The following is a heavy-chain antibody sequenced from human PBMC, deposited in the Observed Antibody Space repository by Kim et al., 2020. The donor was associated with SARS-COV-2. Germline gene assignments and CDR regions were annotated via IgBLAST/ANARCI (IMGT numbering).Heavy chain of an antibody. V-gene: IGHV3-21*01. J-gene: IGHJ4*02. CDR3: ARSHYYDGSGYYNFDS. D-gene: IGHD3-22*01. CDR1: GFSFSSYG. CDR2: ISSSGTYI. Sequence: GGSLRLSCIASGFSFSSYGMNWVRQAPGKGLEWVSSISSSGTYIYYADSVKGRFTISRDNADNSLYLQMNSLRAEDTAFYYCARSHYYDGSGYYNFDSWGQGTLVTVSS.